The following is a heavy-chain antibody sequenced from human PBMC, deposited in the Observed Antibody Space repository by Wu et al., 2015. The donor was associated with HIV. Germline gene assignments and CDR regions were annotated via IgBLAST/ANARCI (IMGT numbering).Heavy chain of an antibody. V-gene: IGHV1-69*01. CDR2: IIPIFGTA. D-gene: IGHD6-19*01. Sequence: QVQLVQSGAEVKKPGSSVKASCKASGGTFSSYAISWVRQAPGQGLEWMGGIIPIFGTANYAQKFQGRVTITADESTSTAYMELSSLRSEDTAVYYCARVYGSGWYVSEGYFDYWGQGTLVTVSS. CDR1: GGTFSSYA. CDR3: ARVYGSGWYVSEGYFDY. J-gene: IGHJ4*02.